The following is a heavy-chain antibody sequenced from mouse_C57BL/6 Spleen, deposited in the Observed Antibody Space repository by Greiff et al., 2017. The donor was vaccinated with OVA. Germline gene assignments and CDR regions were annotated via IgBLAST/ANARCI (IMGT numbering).Heavy chain of an antibody. V-gene: IGHV1-82*01. CDR1: GYAFSSSW. Sequence: QVQLQQSGPELVKPGASVKISCKASGYAFSSSWMNWVKQRPGQGLEWIGRIYPGDGDTNYNGKFKGKATLTADKSSSTAYMQLSSLTSEDSAVYFCARYYGRGYVDYWGQGTSVTVSS. CDR2: IYPGDGDT. D-gene: IGHD1-1*01. CDR3: ARYYGRGYVDY. J-gene: IGHJ4*01.